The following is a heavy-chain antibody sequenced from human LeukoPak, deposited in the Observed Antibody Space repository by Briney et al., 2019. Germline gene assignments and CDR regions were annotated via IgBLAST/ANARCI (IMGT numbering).Heavy chain of an antibody. Sequence: GGSLRLSCAASGFTFSGYSMNWVRQAPGKGLVWVSRINSDGSSTSYADSVKGRFTISRDNAKNTLYLQMNSLRAEDTAVYYCAKGYSSGWFDYWDQGTLVTVSS. CDR2: INSDGSST. CDR3: AKGYSSGWFDY. J-gene: IGHJ4*02. D-gene: IGHD6-19*01. V-gene: IGHV3-74*01. CDR1: GFTFSGYS.